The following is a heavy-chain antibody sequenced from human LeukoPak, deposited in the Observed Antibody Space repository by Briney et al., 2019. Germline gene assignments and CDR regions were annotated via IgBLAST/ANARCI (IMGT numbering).Heavy chain of an antibody. CDR1: GFTFISYW. D-gene: IGHD5-12*01. Sequence: GGSLRLSCAASGFTFISYWMHWVRQAPGKGLVWVSRINSDESSTSYADSVKGRFTISRDNAKNTLYLQMNSLRAEDTAVYYCARDRKRGYSGYDPNPYYYFVYWGQGTLVTVSS. CDR2: INSDESST. V-gene: IGHV3-74*01. J-gene: IGHJ4*02. CDR3: ARDRKRGYSGYDPNPYYYFVY.